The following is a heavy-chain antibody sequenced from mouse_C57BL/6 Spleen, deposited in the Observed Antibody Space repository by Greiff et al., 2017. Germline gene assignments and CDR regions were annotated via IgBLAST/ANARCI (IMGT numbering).Heavy chain of an antibody. Sequence: EVQLQQSGPELVKPGASVKITCKASGYSFTDYNMNWVKQSKGKSLEWIGVINPNSGTTSYNQKFKGKATLTVDQSSSTAYMQLNSLTSEDSAVYYCARRDYYCNYDWYFDGWGTGTTVTVS. CDR1: GYSFTDYN. D-gene: IGHD2-1*01. CDR2: INPNSGTT. J-gene: IGHJ1*03. CDR3: ARRDYYCNYDWYFDG. V-gene: IGHV1-39*01.